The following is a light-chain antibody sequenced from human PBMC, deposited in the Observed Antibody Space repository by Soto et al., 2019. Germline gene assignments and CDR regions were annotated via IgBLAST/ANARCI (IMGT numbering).Light chain of an antibody. Sequence: IVMMQSPATRARLPGERATLSCKASQSVRTYLAWYQVKPGQAPRLLIYDASSRASGVPARFSGSGSGTDFTLTISSLEPEDFAVYYCQQRSNWPPITFGQGTRLEIK. CDR2: DAS. CDR3: QQRSNWPPIT. J-gene: IGKJ5*01. V-gene: IGKV3-11*01. CDR1: QSVRTY.